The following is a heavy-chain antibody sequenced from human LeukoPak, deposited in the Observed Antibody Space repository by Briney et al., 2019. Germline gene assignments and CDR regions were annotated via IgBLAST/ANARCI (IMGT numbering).Heavy chain of an antibody. D-gene: IGHD3-22*01. V-gene: IGHV3-66*01. Sequence: GGSLRLSCAASEFAVGSNYMTWVRQAPGKGLEWVSLIYSGGSTYYADSVKGRFTISRDNSKNTLYLQMNSLRAEDTAVYYCARGASGYHNTGGQGTLVTVSS. CDR2: IYSGGST. CDR3: ARGASGYHNT. CDR1: EFAVGSNY. J-gene: IGHJ4*02.